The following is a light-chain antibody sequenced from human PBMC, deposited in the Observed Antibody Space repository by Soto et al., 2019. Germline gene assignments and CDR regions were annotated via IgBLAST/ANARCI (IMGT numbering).Light chain of an antibody. V-gene: IGKV1-5*01. CDR2: DVS. CDR1: QTVSSC. J-gene: IGKJ1*01. CDR3: QQYYSYSRT. Sequence: TLSASVGDRVTITCRASQTVSSCLAWYQQKPGKAPKLLIYDVSSLESGVPSRFSGSGSGTEFTLTISSLQPDDFATYYCQQYYSYSRTFGQGTKVEVK.